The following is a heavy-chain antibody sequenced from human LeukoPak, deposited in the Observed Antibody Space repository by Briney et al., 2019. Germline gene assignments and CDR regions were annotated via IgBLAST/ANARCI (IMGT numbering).Heavy chain of an antibody. V-gene: IGHV1-2*02. CDR2: INPNSGGT. Sequence: VASVKVSCKASGYTFTGYYMHWVRQAPGQGLEWMGWINPNSGGTNYAQKLQGRVTMTRDTSISTAYMELSRLRSDDTAVYYCARDLSARLRAAPLLWGKGTTVTVSS. D-gene: IGHD6-6*01. CDR3: ARDLSARLRAAPLL. J-gene: IGHJ6*04. CDR1: GYTFTGYY.